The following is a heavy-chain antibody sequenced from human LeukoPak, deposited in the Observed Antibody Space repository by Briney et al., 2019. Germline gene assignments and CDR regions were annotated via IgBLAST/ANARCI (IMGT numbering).Heavy chain of an antibody. CDR2: IYYSGST. CDR3: ASTPTLYCSSTSCVDY. V-gene: IGHV4-59*01. Sequence: SETLPLTCTVSGGSISSYYWSWIRQPPGKGLEWIGYIYYSGSTNYNPPLKSRVTISVDTSKNQFSLKLSSVTAADTAVYYCASTPTLYCSSTSCVDYWGQGTLVTVSS. D-gene: IGHD2-2*01. J-gene: IGHJ4*02. CDR1: GGSISSYY.